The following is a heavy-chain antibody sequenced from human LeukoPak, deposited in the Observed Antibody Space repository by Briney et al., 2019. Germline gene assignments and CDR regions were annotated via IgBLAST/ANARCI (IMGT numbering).Heavy chain of an antibody. J-gene: IGHJ3*02. D-gene: IGHD3-10*01. CDR3: ARDLWFGESDAFDI. V-gene: IGHV3-7*01. CDR2: IKQDGSEK. Sequence: GGSLRLSCEGSGFTFSSYWMTWVRQAPGKGLEWVANIKQDGSEKNYVDSVKGRLTISRDNAKNSLYLQMNSLRAEDTAVYYCARDLWFGESDAFDIWGQGTMVTVSS. CDR1: GFTFSSYW.